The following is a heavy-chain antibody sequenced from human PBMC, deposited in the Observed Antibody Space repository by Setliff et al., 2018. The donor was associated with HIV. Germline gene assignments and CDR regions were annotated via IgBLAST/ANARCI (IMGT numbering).Heavy chain of an antibody. Sequence: ASVKVSCKASGYSFTKYEINWVRQAPGQGLEWLGWVSPSIGNSDFALKFKGRISLTTDTSIRTAYMELRGLKSDDTAVYFCARRGEERNMITGALDVWGQGSLVTVSS. CDR1: GYSFTKYE. V-gene: IGHV1-8*01. CDR2: VSPSIGNS. CDR3: ARRGEERNMITGALDV. D-gene: IGHD3-16*01. J-gene: IGHJ3*01.